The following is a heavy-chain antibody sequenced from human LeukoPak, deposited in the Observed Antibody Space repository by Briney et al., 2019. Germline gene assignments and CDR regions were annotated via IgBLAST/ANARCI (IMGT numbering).Heavy chain of an antibody. D-gene: IGHD2-15*01. CDR3: AKSVAMSVAVYFDH. CDR2: ISGTIGST. Sequence: GGSLRLSCAASGLTFSSFAMSWVRQAPGKGLEWVSAISGTIGSTYYAESVKGRFTISRDNSKNTLYLQMNSLRAEDTAVYYCAKSVAMSVAVYFDHWGQGTLVTVSS. J-gene: IGHJ4*02. V-gene: IGHV3-23*01. CDR1: GLTFSSFA.